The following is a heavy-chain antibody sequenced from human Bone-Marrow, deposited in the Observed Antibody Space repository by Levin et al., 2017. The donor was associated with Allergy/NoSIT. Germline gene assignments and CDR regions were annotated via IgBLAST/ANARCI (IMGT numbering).Heavy chain of an antibody. CDR1: GFTFGSYG. J-gene: IGHJ4*02. Sequence: PAGGSLRLSCAASGFTFGSYGMHWVRQAPGKGLEWVATIWFDGTNKHYADSVKGRFSISRDNSKNALFLQMNSLRAEDTAVYYCAREYADYYFDYWGQGTLVTVSS. V-gene: IGHV3-33*01. D-gene: IGHD4-17*01. CDR2: IWFDGTNK. CDR3: AREYADYYFDY.